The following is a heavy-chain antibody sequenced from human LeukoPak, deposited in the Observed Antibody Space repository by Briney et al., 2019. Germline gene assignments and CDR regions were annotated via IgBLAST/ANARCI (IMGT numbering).Heavy chain of an antibody. CDR2: IRSDGSIE. Sequence: GGSLRLSCAASGFTFSRYWIHWVRQAPGKGLEWVAFIRSDGSIEYYADSVKGRFTISRDNSKNMLYLQMNSLRAEDTAVYYCAKDAGVVPAAIWGQGTLVTVSS. CDR1: GFTFSRYW. CDR3: AKDAGVVPAAI. V-gene: IGHV3-30*02. J-gene: IGHJ4*02. D-gene: IGHD2-2*01.